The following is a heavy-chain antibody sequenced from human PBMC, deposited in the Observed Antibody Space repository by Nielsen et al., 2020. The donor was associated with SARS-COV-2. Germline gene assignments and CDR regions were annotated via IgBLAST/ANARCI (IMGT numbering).Heavy chain of an antibody. D-gene: IGHD2-2*02. J-gene: IGHJ6*03. CDR2: VYYSGST. V-gene: IGHV4-59*08. Sequence: GSLRLSCTVSGGSITGYFWSWIRQPPGKGLEWIGYVYYSGSTNYNPSLKSRVTTSVDTSKNRFSLKLSSVTAADTAVYYCARADVVIVPAAISRGGDSYYYYMDVWGKGTTVTVSS. CDR1: GGSITGYF. CDR3: ARADVVIVPAAISRGGDSYYYYMDV.